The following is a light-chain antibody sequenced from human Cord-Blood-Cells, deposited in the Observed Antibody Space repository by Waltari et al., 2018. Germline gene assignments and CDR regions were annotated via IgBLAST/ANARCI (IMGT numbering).Light chain of an antibody. J-gene: IGKJ4*01. V-gene: IGKV3-15*01. CDR2: GAS. CDR1: QSVSST. Sequence: EIVMTQSPATLSVSPGERATLSCRASQSVSSTLAWYQQKPGQAPRLLIYGASTRATGIPARFSCSGSGTEFTLTISSLQSEDFAVYYCQQYNNWPLTFGGGTKVEIK. CDR3: QQYNNWPLT.